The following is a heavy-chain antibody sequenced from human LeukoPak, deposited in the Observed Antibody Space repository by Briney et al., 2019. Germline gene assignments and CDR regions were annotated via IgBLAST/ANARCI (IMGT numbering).Heavy chain of an antibody. D-gene: IGHD2-21*02. Sequence: PGGCLRLAWAASGFTFDTYGMSWVRQAPGKWREWGSSISRNSANTYYAHSVKGRSTISRDNSKNTLYLQMNSLRAEDTAVYYCAKDGTGCGGDCYSDYWGQGTLVTVSS. CDR2: ISRNSANT. CDR1: GFTFDTYG. V-gene: IGHV3-23*01. CDR3: AKDGTGCGGDCYSDY. J-gene: IGHJ4*02.